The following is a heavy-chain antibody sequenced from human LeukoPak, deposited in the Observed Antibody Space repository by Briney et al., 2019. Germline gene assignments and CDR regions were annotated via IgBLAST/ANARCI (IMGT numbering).Heavy chain of an antibody. CDR1: GGSIGSRNW. J-gene: IGHJ4*02. CDR3: AREGHDFWGGYPKYYFDY. D-gene: IGHD3-3*01. V-gene: IGHV4-4*02. Sequence: SETLSLTCAVSGGSIGSRNWWSWVRQPPGKGLQWIGEIYQSGSSIYNPSLRSRVTMSVDKSKDQLSLKLSSVTAADTAVYYCAREGHDFWGGYPKYYFDYWGQGTLVTVSS. CDR2: IYQSGSS.